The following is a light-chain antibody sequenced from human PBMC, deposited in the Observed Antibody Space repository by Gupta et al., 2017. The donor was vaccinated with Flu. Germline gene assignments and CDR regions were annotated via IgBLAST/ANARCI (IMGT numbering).Light chain of an antibody. Sequence: QNVVAQEPSLSVSPGGTVTLTCGLNSASVSSTHRPSWYRQTPGQPPRTLIYSASVRSYGVPDRFFGSIIGNKAVLIITGAQADDERDYYCSLYLGRGVLVFGGGTKVTVL. CDR2: SAS. CDR1: SASVSSTHR. J-gene: IGLJ3*02. CDR3: SLYLGRGVLV. V-gene: IGLV8-61*01.